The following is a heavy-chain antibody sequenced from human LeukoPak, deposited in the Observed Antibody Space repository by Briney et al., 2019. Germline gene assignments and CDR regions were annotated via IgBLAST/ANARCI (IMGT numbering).Heavy chain of an antibody. Sequence: GGSRSLSCAASGLTFSTYAMSWFRQAPGKGLEWVSAISGSGGSTYYADSVKGRFTISRDNSKNTLYLQMNSLRAEDTAVYYCAKDRGFDHWDYWGQGTLVTVSS. CDR1: GLTFSTYA. CDR2: ISGSGGST. V-gene: IGHV3-23*01. D-gene: IGHD3-10*01. CDR3: AKDRGFDHWDY. J-gene: IGHJ4*02.